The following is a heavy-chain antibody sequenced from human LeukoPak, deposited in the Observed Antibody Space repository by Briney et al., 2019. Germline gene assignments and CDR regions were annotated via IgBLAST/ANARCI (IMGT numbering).Heavy chain of an antibody. J-gene: IGHJ6*02. Sequence: GGSLRLSCAVSGFTFNIYAMSWVRQAPGKGLVWVSRINSDGSSTSYADSVKGRFTISRDNAKNTLYLQMNSLRAEDTAVYYCARENYYGMDVWGQGTTVTVSS. CDR2: INSDGSST. CDR3: ARENYYGMDV. CDR1: GFTFNIYA. V-gene: IGHV3-74*01.